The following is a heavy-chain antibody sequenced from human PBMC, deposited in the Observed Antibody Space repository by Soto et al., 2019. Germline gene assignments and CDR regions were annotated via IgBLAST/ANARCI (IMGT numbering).Heavy chain of an antibody. CDR1: GGSISSGGYY. CDR3: ARDSPSDFYYYYYMDV. V-gene: IGHV4-31*03. J-gene: IGHJ6*03. Sequence: SETLSLTCTVSGGSISSGGYYWSWIRQHPGKGLEWIGYIYYSGSTYYNPSLKSRVTISVDTSKNQFSLKLSSVTAADTAVYYCARDSPSDFYYYYYMDVWGKGTTVTVSS. D-gene: IGHD2-21*02. CDR2: IYYSGST.